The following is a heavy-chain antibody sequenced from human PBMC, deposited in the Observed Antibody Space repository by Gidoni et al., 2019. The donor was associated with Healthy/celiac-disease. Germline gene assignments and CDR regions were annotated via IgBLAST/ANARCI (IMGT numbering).Heavy chain of an antibody. J-gene: IGHJ4*02. Sequence: EVQLVGSGGGLVQPGGSLRLSCAASGFTFSSYEMNWVRQAPGKGLEWVSYISSSGSTIYYADSVKGRFTISRDNAKNSLYLQMNSLRAEDTAVYYCARVPGEDYGDYVGRGSSPVWGQGTLVTVSS. CDR3: ARVPGEDYGDYVGRGSSPV. D-gene: IGHD4-17*01. CDR2: ISSSGSTI. V-gene: IGHV3-48*03. CDR1: GFTFSSYE.